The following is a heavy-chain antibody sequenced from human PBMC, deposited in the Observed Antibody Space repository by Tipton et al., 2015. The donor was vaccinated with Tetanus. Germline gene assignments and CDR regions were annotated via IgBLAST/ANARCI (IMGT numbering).Heavy chain of an antibody. CDR1: GFTFNTYA. Sequence: SLRLSCAASGFTFNTYAMSWVRRAPGKGLEWVSSVSGSGLGSYYADSVKDRFTISRDSSNNTVYLQMNSLTPEDTAVYYCARMVNWGRYLDSWGQGTLVTVSS. V-gene: IGHV3-23*01. CDR3: ARMVNWGRYLDS. D-gene: IGHD7-27*01. J-gene: IGHJ4*02. CDR2: VSGSGLGS.